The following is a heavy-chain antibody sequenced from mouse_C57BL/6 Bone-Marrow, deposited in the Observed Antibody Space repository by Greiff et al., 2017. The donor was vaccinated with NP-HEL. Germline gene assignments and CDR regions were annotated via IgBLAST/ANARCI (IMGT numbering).Heavy chain of an antibody. CDR3: ASSRQLFDY. D-gene: IGHD3-2*01. CDR1: GYTFTDYN. J-gene: IGHJ2*01. V-gene: IGHV1-22*01. Sequence: EVKLQESGPELVKPGASVKMSCKASGYTFTDYNMHWVKQSHGKSLEWIGYINPNNGGTSYNQKFKGKATLTVNKSSSTAYMELRSLTSEDSAVYYCASSRQLFDYWGQGTTLTVSS. CDR2: INPNNGGT.